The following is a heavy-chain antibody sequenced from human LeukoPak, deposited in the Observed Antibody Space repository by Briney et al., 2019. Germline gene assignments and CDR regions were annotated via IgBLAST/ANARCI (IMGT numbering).Heavy chain of an antibody. Sequence: ASVKVSCKASGYTFTGYYLHWVRQAPGQGLEWMGWINPNSGGTNYAQKFQGRVTMTRDTSISTAYMELSSLSSDDTAVYYCARDLGTVAGPYYFDYWGQGTLVTVSS. CDR2: INPNSGGT. CDR3: ARDLGTVAGPYYFDY. J-gene: IGHJ4*02. CDR1: GYTFTGYY. V-gene: IGHV1-2*02. D-gene: IGHD6-19*01.